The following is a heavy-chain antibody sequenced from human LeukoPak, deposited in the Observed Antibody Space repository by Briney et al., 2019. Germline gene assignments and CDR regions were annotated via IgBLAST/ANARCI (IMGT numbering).Heavy chain of an antibody. J-gene: IGHJ4*02. CDR1: GLTFSSYA. D-gene: IGHD2-21*02. CDR2: ISSSGGST. V-gene: IGHV3-64D*06. Sequence: PGGSLRLSCSASGLTFSSYAMHWVRQAPGKGLEYVSTISSSGGSTYYADSVKGRFTISRDNSKNTFYLQMSSLRAEDTAVYYCVKRPYCGGDCYYFDYWGQGTLVTVSS. CDR3: VKRPYCGGDCYYFDY.